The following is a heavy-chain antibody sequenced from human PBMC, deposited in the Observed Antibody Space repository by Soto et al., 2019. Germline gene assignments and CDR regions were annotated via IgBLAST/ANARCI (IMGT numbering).Heavy chain of an antibody. CDR3: AKGYGDYY. V-gene: IGHV3-9*01. J-gene: IGHJ4*02. D-gene: IGHD4-17*01. CDR2: ISWNSGSI. Sequence: PGGSLRLSCAASGFTFDDYAMHWVRQAPGKGLEWVSGISWNSGSIGYADSVKGRFTISRDNAKNSLYLQMNSLRAEDTAVYYCAKGYGDYYWGQGTLVTVSS. CDR1: GFTFDDYA.